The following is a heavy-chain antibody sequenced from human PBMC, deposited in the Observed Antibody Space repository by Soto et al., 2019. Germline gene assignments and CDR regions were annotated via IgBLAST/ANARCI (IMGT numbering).Heavy chain of an antibody. CDR3: TPWAHGTDQGY. CDR2: IRSKANSYAT. V-gene: IGHV3-73*01. Sequence: EVQLVESGGGLVQPGGSLKLSCAASGFTFSGSAMHWVRQASGKGLEWVGRIRSKANSYATAYAASVKGRFTISRDDSKNTAYLQMNSLKTEDTAVYYCTPWAHGTDQGYWGQGTLVTVSS. J-gene: IGHJ4*02. CDR1: GFTFSGSA.